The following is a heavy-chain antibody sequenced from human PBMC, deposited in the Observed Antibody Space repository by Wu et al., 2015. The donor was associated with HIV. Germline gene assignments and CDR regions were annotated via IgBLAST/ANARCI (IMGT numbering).Heavy chain of an antibody. CDR3: ARGHYYDTSSSPMY. D-gene: IGHD3-22*01. J-gene: IGHJ4*02. V-gene: IGHV1-18*01. CDR2: ISAQNGNT. Sequence: WVRQTPGEGLEWMGWISAQNGNTKYAQKFQGRVTMTTETSSSTAYMELRSLRSDDTAVYFCARGHYYDTSSSPMYWGPGTRVTVSS.